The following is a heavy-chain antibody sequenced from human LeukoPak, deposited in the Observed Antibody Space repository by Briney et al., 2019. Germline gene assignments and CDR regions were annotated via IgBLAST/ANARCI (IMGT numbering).Heavy chain of an antibody. CDR1: GFTFSSYW. Sequence: GGSLRLSCAASGFTFSSYWMSWVRQAPGQGLEWVANIKQGGSEKYYVDSVKGRFIISRDNAKNSLYLQMNSLRAEDTAVYYCARENIVLMVYAIGAFDIWGQGTMVTVSS. V-gene: IGHV3-7*01. CDR2: IKQGGSEK. CDR3: ARENIVLMVYAIGAFDI. D-gene: IGHD2-8*01. J-gene: IGHJ3*02.